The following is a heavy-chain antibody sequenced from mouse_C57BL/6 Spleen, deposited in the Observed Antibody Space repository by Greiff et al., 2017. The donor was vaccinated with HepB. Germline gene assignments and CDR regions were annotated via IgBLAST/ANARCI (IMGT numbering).Heavy chain of an antibody. V-gene: IGHV1-18*01. Sequence: EVQLQQSGPELVKPGASVKIPCKASGYTFTDYNMDWVKQSHGKSLEWIGDINPNNGGTIYNQKFKGKATLTVDKSSSTVYMELRSLTSEDTAVYYCATIYYYGSGAMDYWGQGTSVTVSS. CDR3: ATIYYYGSGAMDY. CDR2: INPNNGGT. J-gene: IGHJ4*01. D-gene: IGHD1-1*01. CDR1: GYTFTDYN.